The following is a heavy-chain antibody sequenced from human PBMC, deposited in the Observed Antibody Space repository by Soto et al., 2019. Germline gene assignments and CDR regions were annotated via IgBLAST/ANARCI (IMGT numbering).Heavy chain of an antibody. Sequence: PSETLSLTCTVSGGSISRYYWSWIRQTPGKGLEWIGYLYNTGSTIYNPSLESRVTISADTSKNQFSLKLNSVTAADTAVYYCARDLKEYCSDGKCNWFDPWGQGTLVTVSS. V-gene: IGHV4-59*01. J-gene: IGHJ5*02. CDR2: LYNTGST. CDR3: ARDLKEYCSDGKCNWFDP. CDR1: GGSISRYY. D-gene: IGHD2-15*01.